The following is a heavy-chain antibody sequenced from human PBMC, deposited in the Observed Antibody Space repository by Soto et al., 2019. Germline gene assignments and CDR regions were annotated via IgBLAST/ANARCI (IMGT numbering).Heavy chain of an antibody. J-gene: IGHJ6*02. CDR3: AKYGSGSYPGNYYHYGMDV. Sequence: GGSLRLSCAASGFTFSSYAMSWVRQAPGKGLEWVSAISGSGGSTYYADSVKGRFTISRDNSKNTLYLQMNSLRAEDTAVYYCAKYGSGSYPGNYYHYGMDVWGQGTTVTVSS. CDR1: GFTFSSYA. D-gene: IGHD3-10*01. V-gene: IGHV3-23*01. CDR2: ISGSGGST.